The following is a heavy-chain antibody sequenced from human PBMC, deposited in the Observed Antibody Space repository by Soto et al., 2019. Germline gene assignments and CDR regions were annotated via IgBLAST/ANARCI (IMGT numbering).Heavy chain of an antibody. CDR3: ARATSGSSYFDY. D-gene: IGHD1-26*01. J-gene: IGHJ4*02. CDR2: ISSSSNYI. Sequence: GGSLRLSCGASGFTFIFYTMNWVRQAPGKGLEWVSSISSSSNYIQYADSLKGRFTISRDNAKNSLYLQMDSLRAEDTAVYYCARATSGSSYFDYWGQGTLVTVSS. V-gene: IGHV3-21*06. CDR1: GFTFIFYT.